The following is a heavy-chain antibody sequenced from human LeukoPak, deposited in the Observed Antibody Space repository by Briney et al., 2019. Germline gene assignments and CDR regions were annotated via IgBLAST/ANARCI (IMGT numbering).Heavy chain of an antibody. CDR2: ISGSGGST. D-gene: IGHD3-22*01. V-gene: IGHV3-23*01. CDR3: AKDGAKIRITMIVVVITLYYYYGMDV. CDR1: GFTFSSYA. J-gene: IGHJ6*02. Sequence: PGGSLRLSCAASGFTFSSYAMSWVRQAPGKGLEWISAISGSGGSTYYADSVKGRFTISRDNSKNTLYLQMNSLRAEDTAVYYCAKDGAKIRITMIVVVITLYYYYGMDVWGQGTTVTVSS.